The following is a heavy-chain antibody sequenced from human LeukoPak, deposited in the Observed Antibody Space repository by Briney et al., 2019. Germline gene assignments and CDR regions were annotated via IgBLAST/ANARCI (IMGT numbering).Heavy chain of an antibody. CDR3: TTMKWERAYFDY. CDR1: EFIFSNYG. V-gene: IGHV3-21*03. D-gene: IGHD1-26*01. Sequence: GGSLRLSRAASEFIFSNYGMSWVRQAPGKGLEWVSSISFSSTHIYYADSIQGRFTISRDNAENSLYLQMNSLKTEDTAVYYCTTMKWERAYFDYWGQGTLVTVSS. J-gene: IGHJ4*02. CDR2: ISFSSTHI.